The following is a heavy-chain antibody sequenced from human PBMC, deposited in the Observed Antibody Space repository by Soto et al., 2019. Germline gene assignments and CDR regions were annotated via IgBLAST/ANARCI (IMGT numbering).Heavy chain of an antibody. CDR2: IWYDGSNK. J-gene: IGHJ5*02. V-gene: IGHV3-33*01. CDR3: ARDYYCSSTSCYVGWFDP. D-gene: IGHD2-2*01. Sequence: PGGSLRLSCAASGFTFSSYGMHWVRQAPGKGLEWVAVIWYDGSNKYYADSVKGRFTISRDNSKNTLYLQMNSLRAEDTAVYYCARDYYCSSTSCYVGWFDPWGQGTLVTVSS. CDR1: GFTFSSYG.